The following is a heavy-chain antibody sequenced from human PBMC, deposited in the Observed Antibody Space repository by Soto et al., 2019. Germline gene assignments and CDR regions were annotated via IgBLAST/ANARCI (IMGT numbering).Heavy chain of an antibody. CDR1: GYTFTDYY. J-gene: IGHJ4*02. CDR2: INPNSGDT. V-gene: IGHV1-2*04. CDR3: ARGRGYEH. Sequence: QVQLVQSGAEVKKPGASVKVSCKASGYTFTDYYMHWVRQAPGQGLEWMGWINPNSGDTNYAQKFQGWVTMTSDTSISTAYMALSRLKSGDTAVDYCARGRGYEHWGQGTLVTVSS. D-gene: IGHD6-13*01.